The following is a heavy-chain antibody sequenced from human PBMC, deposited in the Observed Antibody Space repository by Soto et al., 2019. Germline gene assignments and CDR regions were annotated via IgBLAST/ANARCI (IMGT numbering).Heavy chain of an antibody. CDR2: SYYSGST. V-gene: IGHV4-31*03. J-gene: IGHJ4*02. D-gene: IGHD6-13*01. Sequence: QVQLQESGPGLVKPSQTLSLTCTVSGGSISSGGYYWSWIRQHPGKGLEWIGYSYYSGSTYSNPSLKIRVTISVDTSKNQFSLKLSSVTAADTAVYYCARVRYSSSWYYFDYWGQGTLVTVSS. CDR3: ARVRYSSSWYYFDY. CDR1: GGSISSGGYY.